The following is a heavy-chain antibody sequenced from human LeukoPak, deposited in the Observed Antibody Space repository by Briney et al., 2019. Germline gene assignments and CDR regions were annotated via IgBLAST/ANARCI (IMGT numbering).Heavy chain of an antibody. V-gene: IGHV1-18*01. CDR1: GYSFTSYG. CDR3: ARVRSYPNAFDI. D-gene: IGHD1-26*01. CDR2: ISAYNGNT. Sequence: GASVKVSCKSAGYSFTSYGISWVRQAPGQGLEWMGWISAYNGNTNYAQKLQGRVTMTTDTSTSTAYMELRSLRSDDTAVYYCARVRSYPNAFDIWGQGTMVTVSS. J-gene: IGHJ3*02.